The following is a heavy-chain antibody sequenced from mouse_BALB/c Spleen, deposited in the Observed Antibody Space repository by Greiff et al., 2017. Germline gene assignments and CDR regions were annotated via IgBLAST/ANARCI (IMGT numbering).Heavy chain of an antibody. V-gene: IGHV1-80*01. D-gene: IGHD1-1*01. CDR1: GYAFSSYW. CDR2: IYPGDGDT. Sequence: QVQLQQSGAELVRPGSSVKISCKASGYAFSSYWMNWVKQRPGQGLEWIGQIYPGDGDTNYNGKFKGKATLTADKSSSTAYMQLSSLTSEDSAVYFCARCGYYYGSSYRYFVVWGAGTTVTVSS. J-gene: IGHJ1*01. CDR3: ARCGYYYGSSYRYFVV.